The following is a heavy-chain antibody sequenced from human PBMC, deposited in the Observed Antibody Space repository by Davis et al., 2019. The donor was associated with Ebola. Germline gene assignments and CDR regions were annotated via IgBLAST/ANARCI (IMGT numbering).Heavy chain of an antibody. Sequence: MPSETLSLTCAVYGGSCTGYYWNWIRQPPGKGLEWIGDINHSGSTNYTPSLKSRVTISVDMSKNQFSLKPNSVTAADTAVYYCARGSHCSGGSCYSDSYYFYAMDVWGKGTTVTVSS. J-gene: IGHJ6*04. CDR2: INHSGST. CDR1: GGSCTGYY. CDR3: ARGSHCSGGSCYSDSYYFYAMDV. V-gene: IGHV4-34*01. D-gene: IGHD2-15*01.